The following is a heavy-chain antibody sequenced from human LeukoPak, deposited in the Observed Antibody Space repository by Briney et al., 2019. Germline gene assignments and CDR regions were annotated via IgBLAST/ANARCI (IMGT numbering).Heavy chain of an antibody. J-gene: IGHJ4*02. V-gene: IGHV3-53*01. CDR1: GVTVSSNY. CDR3: ARAPYSGNWYYFDY. Sequence: GGSLRPSCAASGVTVSSNYMTWVRQAPGKGLEWVSVIYSGGSTYYADSVKGRFTISRDTSKNMVYLQMNSLRAEDTAVYYCARAPYSGNWYYFDYWGQGTLVTVSS. D-gene: IGHD6-13*01. CDR2: IYSGGST.